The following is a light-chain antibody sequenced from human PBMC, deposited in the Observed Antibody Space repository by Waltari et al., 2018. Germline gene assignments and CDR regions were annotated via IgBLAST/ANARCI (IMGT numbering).Light chain of an antibody. Sequence: EIVLTQSPGTLSLSPGERATLSCRASQNVKNNNYLAWYQQKPGQAPRLLIFDASRRATGIPERFSGSGSGTDFTLTISRLEPEDFAVYSCHQYGTSPRTFGLGTKLEIK. CDR2: DAS. CDR1: QNVKNNNY. V-gene: IGKV3-20*01. CDR3: HQYGTSPRT. J-gene: IGKJ2*01.